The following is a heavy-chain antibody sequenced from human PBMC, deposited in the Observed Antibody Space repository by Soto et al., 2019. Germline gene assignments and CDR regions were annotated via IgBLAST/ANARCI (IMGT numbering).Heavy chain of an antibody. CDR3: ARHFKRIMDPAPYGMDV. J-gene: IGHJ6*02. CDR1: GGSISSYY. Sequence: SETLSLTCTVSGGSISSYYWSWIRQPPGKGLEWIGYIYYSGSTNYNPSLKSRVTISVDTSKNQFSLKLSSVTAADTAVYYCARHFKRIMDPAPYGMDVWGQGTTVTVSS. CDR2: IYYSGST. V-gene: IGHV4-59*08. D-gene: IGHD3-16*01.